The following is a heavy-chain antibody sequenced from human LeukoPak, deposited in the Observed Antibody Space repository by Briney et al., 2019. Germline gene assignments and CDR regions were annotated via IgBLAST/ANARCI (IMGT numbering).Heavy chain of an antibody. CDR1: GFTVSSNY. J-gene: IGHJ3*02. V-gene: IGHV3-66*02. CDR2: IYSGGST. Sequence: GGSLRLSCAASGFTVSSNYMSWVRQAPGKGLEWVSVIYSGGSTYYADSVKGRFTISRDNSKNTLYLQMNSLRAEDTAVYYRARELDSSGYSDAFDIWGQGTMVTVSS. CDR3: ARELDSSGYSDAFDI. D-gene: IGHD3-22*01.